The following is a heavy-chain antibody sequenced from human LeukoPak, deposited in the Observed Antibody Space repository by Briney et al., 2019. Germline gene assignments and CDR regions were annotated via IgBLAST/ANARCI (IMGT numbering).Heavy chain of an antibody. CDR3: ARDTYYYGSGSYPLDY. CDR1: GGSFSGYY. J-gene: IGHJ4*02. D-gene: IGHD3-10*01. CDR2: IYYSGST. Sequence: SETLSLTCAVYGGSFSGYYWSWIRQPPGKGLEWIGSIYYSGSTYYNPSLKSRVTISVDTSKNQFSLKLSSVTAADTAVYYCARDTYYYGSGSYPLDYWGQGTLVTVSS. V-gene: IGHV4-34*01.